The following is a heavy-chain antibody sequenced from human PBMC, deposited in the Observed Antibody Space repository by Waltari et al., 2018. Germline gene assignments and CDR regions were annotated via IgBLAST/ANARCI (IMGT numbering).Heavy chain of an antibody. D-gene: IGHD1-26*01. CDR3: ARDSGRFYVDY. CDR1: GFTFSSYW. J-gene: IGHJ4*02. V-gene: IGHV3-7*01. CDR2: INPDGSER. Sequence: EVQLVESGGGLVQPGGYLRLSCGASGFTFSSYWMTWVRQAPGKGLEWVANINPDGSERYYVDSVKGRFTISRDNAKNSLYLQVNSLGAEDTAIYYCARDSGRFYVDYWGQGTLLTVSS.